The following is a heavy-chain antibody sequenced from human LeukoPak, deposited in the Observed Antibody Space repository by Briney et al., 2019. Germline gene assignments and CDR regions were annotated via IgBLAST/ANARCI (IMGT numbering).Heavy chain of an antibody. CDR2: ISAYNGNT. J-gene: IGHJ6*02. Sequence: GASVKVSCKASGYTFTSYGISWVRQAPGQGLEWMGWISAYNGNTNYAQKLQGRVTMTTDKSTSTAYMELRSLRSDDTAVYYCARERGGGGANPDYYYGMDVWGQGTTVTVSS. CDR1: GYTFTSYG. CDR3: ARERGGGGANPDYYYGMDV. V-gene: IGHV1-18*01. D-gene: IGHD4/OR15-4a*01.